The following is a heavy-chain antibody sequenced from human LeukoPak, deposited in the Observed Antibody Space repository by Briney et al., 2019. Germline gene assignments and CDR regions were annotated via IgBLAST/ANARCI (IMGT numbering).Heavy chain of an antibody. D-gene: IGHD4-11*01. V-gene: IGHV1-18*01. CDR3: ARGGYNNYADY. J-gene: IGHJ4*02. CDR1: GYTFINYG. Sequence: ASVKVSCKSSGYTFINYGINWVRQAPGQGLEWMGWINGYTGDADYAQKFQGRVAMTTDTSTNTAYMEVTSLRPDDTAVYYCARGGYNNYADYWGQGTLVTVSS. CDR2: INGYTGDA.